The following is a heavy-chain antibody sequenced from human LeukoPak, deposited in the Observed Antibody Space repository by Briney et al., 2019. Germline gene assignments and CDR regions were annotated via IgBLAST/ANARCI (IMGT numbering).Heavy chain of an antibody. CDR2: IIPIFGTA. CDR1: GGTFSSYA. V-gene: IGHV1-69*06. Sequence: GAXVKVXXXASGGTFSSYAISWVRQAPGQGLEWMGGIIPIFGTANYAQKFQDRVTITADKSTSTAYMELSSLRFEDTAVYYCARXXEVGRSQYSSSWYSYWGQGTLVTVSS. D-gene: IGHD6-13*01. CDR3: ARXXEVGRSQYSSSWYSY. J-gene: IGHJ4*02.